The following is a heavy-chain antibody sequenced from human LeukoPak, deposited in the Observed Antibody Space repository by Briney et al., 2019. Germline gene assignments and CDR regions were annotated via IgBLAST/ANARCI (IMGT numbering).Heavy chain of an antibody. D-gene: IGHD2-21*02. CDR2: IRTKANNYAT. V-gene: IGHV3-73*01. CDR1: GFTISGST. CDR3: SRHETLPGDY. Sequence: GGSLKLFCAAAGFTISGSTVHWVRQASGKGLDWVGHIRTKANNYATAYAASVKGRFTISRDDSKNTAYLQMNSLKIEDTAVYYCSRHETLPGDYWGQGTLVTVSS. J-gene: IGHJ4*02.